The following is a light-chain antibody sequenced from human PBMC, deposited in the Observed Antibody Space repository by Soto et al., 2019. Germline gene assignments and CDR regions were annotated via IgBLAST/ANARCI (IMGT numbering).Light chain of an antibody. J-gene: IGLJ3*02. V-gene: IGLV8-61*01. CDR2: NTN. Sequence: QTVVTQEPSFSVSPGGTVTLTCGLTSGSVSTNYYPSWYQQTPGQAPRTLIYNTNTRSSGVPDRFSGSILGNKAALTITGAQAHDESDYFCVLYMGGGNWVFGGGTKLTFL. CDR1: SGSVSTNYY. CDR3: VLYMGGGNWV.